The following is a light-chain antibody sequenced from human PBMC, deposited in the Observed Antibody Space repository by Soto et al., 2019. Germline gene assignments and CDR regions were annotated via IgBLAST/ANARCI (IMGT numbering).Light chain of an antibody. V-gene: IGLV1-51*01. J-gene: IGLJ1*01. Sequence: QSVLTQPPSVSATPGQKVTSCCCRTSSNVGANSVSWYQKPPGTAPKILTYDDDMRPSGTPARFSGSKSGTSAPLGIPGFKTGDEADYYCGSWDSSLSAYVFGTGTKVTVL. CDR2: DDD. CDR1: SSNVGANS. CDR3: GSWDSSLSAYV.